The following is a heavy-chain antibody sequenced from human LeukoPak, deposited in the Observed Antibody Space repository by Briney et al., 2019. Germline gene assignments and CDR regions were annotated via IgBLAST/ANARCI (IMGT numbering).Heavy chain of an antibody. Sequence: ASVKVSCKASGYTFTGYCMHWVRQAPGQGLEWMGWINPNSGGTNYAQRFQGRVTMTRDTSISTAYMELSRLRSDDTAVYYCARGATVTRYYYYYYYMDVWGKGTTVTVSS. D-gene: IGHD4-17*01. CDR1: GYTFTGYC. CDR2: INPNSGGT. CDR3: ARGATVTRYYYYYYYMDV. V-gene: IGHV1-2*02. J-gene: IGHJ6*03.